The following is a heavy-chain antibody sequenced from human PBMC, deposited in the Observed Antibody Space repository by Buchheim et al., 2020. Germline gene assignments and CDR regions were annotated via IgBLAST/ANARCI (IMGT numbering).Heavy chain of an antibody. CDR3: ARQMGSTVTTWGLGYYYYGMDV. CDR2: INHSGNT. V-gene: IGHV4-34*01. CDR1: GGSFSGNY. Sequence: QVQLQQWGAGLLKTSETLSLTCAVYGGSFSGNYWSWIRQPPGKGLEWIGEINHSGNTNYNPSLKSRVTISVDTSKNQFSLKLSSVTAADTAVYYCARQMGSTVTTWGLGYYYYGMDVWGQGTT. D-gene: IGHD4-17*01. J-gene: IGHJ6*02.